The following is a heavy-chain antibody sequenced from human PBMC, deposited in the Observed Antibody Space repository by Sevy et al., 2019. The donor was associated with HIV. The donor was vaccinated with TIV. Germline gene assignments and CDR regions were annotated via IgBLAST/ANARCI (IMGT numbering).Heavy chain of an antibody. CDR2: IQYDGSNK. V-gene: IGHV3-30*02. CDR3: VKEGGGEGGDH. D-gene: IGHD2-21*01. CDR1: GFSFSSYG. J-gene: IGHJ4*02. Sequence: GGSLRLSCAASGFSFSSYGMHWVRQAPGKGLEWMSYIQYDGSNKDYADSVKGRFTISGDNSKNTLLLQMNSLRVEDTAVFYCVKEGGGEGGDHWGQGTLVTVSS.